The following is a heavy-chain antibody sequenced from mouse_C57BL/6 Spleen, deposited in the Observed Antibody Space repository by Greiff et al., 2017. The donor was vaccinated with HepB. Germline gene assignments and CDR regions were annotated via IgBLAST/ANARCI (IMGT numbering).Heavy chain of an antibody. CDR1: GYSITSGYY. D-gene: IGHD2-5*01. CDR2: ISYDGSN. J-gene: IGHJ2*01. CDR3: ARSNYLLDY. V-gene: IGHV3-6*01. Sequence: EVQLQQSGPGLVKPSQSLSLTCSVTGYSITSGYYWNLIRQFPGNKLEWMGYISYDGSNNYNPSLKNRISITRDTSKNQFFLKLNSVTTEDTATYYCARSNYLLDYWGQGTTLTVSS.